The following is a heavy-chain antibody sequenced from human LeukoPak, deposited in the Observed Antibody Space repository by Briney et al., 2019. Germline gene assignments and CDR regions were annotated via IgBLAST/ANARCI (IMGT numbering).Heavy chain of an antibody. CDR2: ISYDGSNK. J-gene: IGHJ4*02. Sequence: PGRSLRLSCAASGFTFSSYGMHWVRQAPGKGLEWVAVISYDGSNKYYADSVKGRFTISRDNSKNTLYLQMNSLRAEDTAVYYCAKDVRYFDWLIFDYWGQGTLVTVSS. V-gene: IGHV3-30*18. CDR3: AKDVRYFDWLIFDY. D-gene: IGHD3-9*01. CDR1: GFTFSSYG.